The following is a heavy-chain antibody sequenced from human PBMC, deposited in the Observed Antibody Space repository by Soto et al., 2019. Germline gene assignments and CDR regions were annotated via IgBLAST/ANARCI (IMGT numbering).Heavy chain of an antibody. D-gene: IGHD3-3*01. CDR3: AKDAGDFYDFWSGYPHDY. CDR1: GFTFSSYA. CDR2: ISGSGSST. Sequence: GGSLRLSCAASGFTFSSYAMSWVRQAPGKGLEWVSAISGSGSSTYYADSVKGRFTISRDNSKNTLYLQMNSLRAEDTAVYYWAKDAGDFYDFWSGYPHDYWGQGTLVTVSS. V-gene: IGHV3-23*01. J-gene: IGHJ4*02.